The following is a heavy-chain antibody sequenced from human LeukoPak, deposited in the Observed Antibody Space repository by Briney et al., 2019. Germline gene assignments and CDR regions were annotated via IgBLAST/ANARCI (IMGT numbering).Heavy chain of an antibody. CDR1: GFTFSNYA. D-gene: IGHD3-10*01. Sequence: GGSLRLSCAASGFTFSNYAMTWVRQAPGKGLEWVSVARGSGGSTYYADSVKGRFTISRDNSKNTLYLQMNSLRAEDTAVYYCTNLGGLHGDFDYWGQGTLVTVSS. CDR3: TNLGGLHGDFDY. V-gene: IGHV3-23*01. J-gene: IGHJ4*02. CDR2: ARGSGGST.